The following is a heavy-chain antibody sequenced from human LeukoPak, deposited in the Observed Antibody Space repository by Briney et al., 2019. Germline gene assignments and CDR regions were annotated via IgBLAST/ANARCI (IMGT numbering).Heavy chain of an antibody. V-gene: IGHV1-2*04. CDR1: GYTFTGHF. CDR3: ARGPLIVVVPAAPFDY. D-gene: IGHD2-2*01. CDR2: INPNSGGT. J-gene: IGHJ4*02. Sequence: GASVKVSCKTSGYTFTGHFIHWVRQAPGQGLEWMGWINPNSGGTNYAQKFQGWVTMTRDTSISTAYMELSRLRSDDTAVYYCARGPLIVVVPAAPFDYWGQGTLVTVSS.